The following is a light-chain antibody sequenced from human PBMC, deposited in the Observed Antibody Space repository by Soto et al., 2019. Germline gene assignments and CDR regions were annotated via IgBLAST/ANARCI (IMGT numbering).Light chain of an antibody. V-gene: IGKV1-5*01. CDR1: QSISSW. J-gene: IGKJ5*01. CDR3: QQYNGYSIT. Sequence: DIQMTQSPSTLSASVGDRVTITCRASQSISSWLAWYQQKPGKPPKLLIYDAFSLQSGVPSRFSGSGSGTEFTLTISSLQPDDFATYYCQQYNGYSITLGQGTRLEIK. CDR2: DAF.